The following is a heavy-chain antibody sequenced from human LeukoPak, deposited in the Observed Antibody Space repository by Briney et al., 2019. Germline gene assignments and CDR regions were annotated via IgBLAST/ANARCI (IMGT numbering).Heavy chain of an antibody. CDR2: ISYDGNTI. D-gene: IGHD1-20*01. CDR3: LRDLNWSLDQ. J-gene: IGHJ4*02. V-gene: IGHV3-30-3*01. CDR1: EFTFSNYA. Sequence: GGSLRLSCAASEFTFSNYALHWVRQAPGKGLQWVAVISYDGNTIHYADSVKGRFIISRDTSKNTLYLQMNSLRAEDTAVYYCLRDLNWSLDQWGQGTLVTVSS.